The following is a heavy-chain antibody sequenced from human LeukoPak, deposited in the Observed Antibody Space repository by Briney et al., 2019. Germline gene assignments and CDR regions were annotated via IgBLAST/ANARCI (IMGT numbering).Heavy chain of an antibody. V-gene: IGHV3-9*01. CDR2: ISWNSGSI. CDR1: GFTFDDYA. D-gene: IGHD2-21*01. J-gene: IGHJ6*03. CDR3: ARGLYYMDV. Sequence: PGGSLRLSCAASGFTFDDYAMHWVRQAPGKGLEWVSGISWNSGSIGYADSVKGRFTISRDNAKNSLYLQMNSLRAEDTAVYYCARGLYYMDVWGKGTTVTVSS.